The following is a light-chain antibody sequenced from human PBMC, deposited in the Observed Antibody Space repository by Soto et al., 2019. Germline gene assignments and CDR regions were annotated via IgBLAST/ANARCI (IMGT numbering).Light chain of an antibody. V-gene: IGKV1-39*01. CDR1: QSISNY. Sequence: DIQMTQSPSSLSASVGDRVTITCRASQSISNYLNWYQQKPGKAPKFLIYAASSLQSGVPSRFSGRGSGTDFTLTISSLQPEEFAIYYCQQSYSTPLTFGGGTKVEIK. CDR3: QQSYSTPLT. CDR2: AAS. J-gene: IGKJ4*01.